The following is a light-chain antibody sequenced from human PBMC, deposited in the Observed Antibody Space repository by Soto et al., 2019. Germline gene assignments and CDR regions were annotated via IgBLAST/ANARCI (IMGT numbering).Light chain of an antibody. Sequence: EIVLTGSREHVSLSPGEIATLSCVACHSVSRTFFAWYQQKPGHAPRLLMYGASDRATGTPGRFSGSGSGTDFTLTISGLEPEDSAVYYCQQFDDSVTFGQGTRLEI. J-gene: IGKJ5*01. CDR1: HSVSRTF. CDR3: QQFDDSVT. V-gene: IGKV3-20*01. CDR2: GAS.